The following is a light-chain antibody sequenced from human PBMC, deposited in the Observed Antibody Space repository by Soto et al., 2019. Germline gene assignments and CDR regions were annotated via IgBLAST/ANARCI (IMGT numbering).Light chain of an antibody. V-gene: IGKV3-15*01. J-gene: IGKJ5*01. CDR2: GAS. CDR1: QNIISN. Sequence: EIVITQSPATLSVSPGERATLSCSANQNIISNLAWYQQKPGQAPRLLIYGASTRATGVPARFSGSGSGTEFTLTISSLQSEDSAVYYCQQHNQWPITFGQGTRLEIK. CDR3: QQHNQWPIT.